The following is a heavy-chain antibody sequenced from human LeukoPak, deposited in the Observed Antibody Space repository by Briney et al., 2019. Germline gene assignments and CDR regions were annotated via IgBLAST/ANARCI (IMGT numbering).Heavy chain of an antibody. Sequence: SETLSLTCTVSGGSISSYYWSWIRQPPGKGLEWIGYIYYSGSTNYNPSLKSRVTISVDTSKNQFSLKLSSVTAADTAVYYCARARGYDFWSGYYEGLNWFDPWGQGTLVTVSS. CDR2: IYYSGST. J-gene: IGHJ5*02. V-gene: IGHV4-59*08. CDR3: ARARGYDFWSGYYEGLNWFDP. D-gene: IGHD3-3*01. CDR1: GGSISSYY.